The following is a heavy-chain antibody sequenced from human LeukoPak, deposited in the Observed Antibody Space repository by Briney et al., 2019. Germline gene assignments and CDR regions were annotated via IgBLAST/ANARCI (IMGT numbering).Heavy chain of an antibody. CDR3: ARVSIVVVPAAITENDYYYYYMDV. CDR1: GGSISSGGYY. V-gene: IGHV4-31*03. J-gene: IGHJ6*03. D-gene: IGHD2-2*01. Sequence: SETLSLTCTVSGGSISSGGYYWSWIRLHPGKGLEWIGYIYYSGSTYYNPSLKSRVTISVDTSKNQFSLKLSSVTAADTAVYYCARVSIVVVPAAITENDYYYYYMDVWGKGTTVTVSS. CDR2: IYYSGST.